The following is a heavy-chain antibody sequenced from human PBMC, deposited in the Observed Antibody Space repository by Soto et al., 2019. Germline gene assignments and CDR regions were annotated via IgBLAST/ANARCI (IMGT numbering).Heavy chain of an antibody. J-gene: IGHJ3*02. CDR1: GFTFSSYG. D-gene: IGHD6-13*01. Sequence: SLRLSCAASGFTFSSYGMHWVRQAPGKGLEWVAVIWYDGSNKYYADSVKGRFTISRDNSKNTLYLQMNSLRAEDTAVYYCARESIAAAGPAFDIWGQGTMVTVSS. CDR3: ARESIAAAGPAFDI. CDR2: IWYDGSNK. V-gene: IGHV3-33*01.